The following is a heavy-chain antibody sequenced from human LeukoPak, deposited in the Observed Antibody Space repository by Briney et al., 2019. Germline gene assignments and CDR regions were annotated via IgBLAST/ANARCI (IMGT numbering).Heavy chain of an antibody. Sequence: QPGGSLRLSCAASGFTFSSYAMSWVRQAPGKGLEWVANIKEDGTETYYVDSVKGRFTISRDNAKNSLYLQMNSLRVEDTAVYYCAKEGRSLQTYWGQGTLVTVSS. V-gene: IGHV3-7*03. J-gene: IGHJ4*02. CDR2: IKEDGTET. CDR1: GFTFSSYA. D-gene: IGHD5-24*01. CDR3: AKEGRSLQTY.